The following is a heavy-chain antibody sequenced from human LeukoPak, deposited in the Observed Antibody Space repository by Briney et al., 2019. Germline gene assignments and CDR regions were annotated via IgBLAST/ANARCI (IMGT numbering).Heavy chain of an antibody. D-gene: IGHD3-9*01. CDR1: GFTFSNAW. CDR3: TTERAYDILTGYYNDY. Sequence: GGSLRLSCAASGFTFSNAWMSWVRQAPGKGLEWVGRIKSKTDGGTTDYAAPVKGRFTISRDDSKNTLYLQMNSLKTEDTAVYFFTTERAYDILTGYYNDYWGQGTLVTVSS. J-gene: IGHJ4*02. V-gene: IGHV3-15*01. CDR2: IKSKTDGGTT.